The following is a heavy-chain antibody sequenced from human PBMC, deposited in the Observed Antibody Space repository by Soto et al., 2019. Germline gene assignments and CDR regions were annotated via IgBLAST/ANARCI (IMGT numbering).Heavy chain of an antibody. CDR3: AREGQTAIGYDFWSGYYNSPYYYYYMDV. V-gene: IGHV1-69*04. Sequence: GASVKVSCQASGGTFSSHTISWARQAPGQGLEWMGRIIPIHGIANYAQKFQGRVTITAHKSTSTANMELSSLRSEDTAVYYCAREGQTAIGYDFWSGYYNSPYYYYYMDVWGKGTTVTVSS. J-gene: IGHJ6*03. CDR2: IIPIHGIA. CDR1: GGTFSSHT. D-gene: IGHD3-3*01.